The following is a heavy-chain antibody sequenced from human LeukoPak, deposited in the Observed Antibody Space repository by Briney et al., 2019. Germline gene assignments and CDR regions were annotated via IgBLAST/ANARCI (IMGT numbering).Heavy chain of an antibody. CDR2: INPSGGSS. Sequence: GASVEVSCKASGYTFTSYYMHWVRQAPGQGLEWIGIINPSGGSSSYAQKFQGRVTMTRDTSTSTVYMEPSSLRSEDTAVYYCARSSSPPFEYWGQGTLVTVSS. V-gene: IGHV1-46*01. CDR3: ARSSSPPFEY. D-gene: IGHD6-6*01. CDR1: GYTFTSYY. J-gene: IGHJ4*02.